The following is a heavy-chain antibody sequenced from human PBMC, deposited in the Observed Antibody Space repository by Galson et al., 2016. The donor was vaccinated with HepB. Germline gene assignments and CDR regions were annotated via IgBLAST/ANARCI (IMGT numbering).Heavy chain of an antibody. Sequence: SVKVSCKASGYTFTNYGISWVRQAPGQGLGWMGWISAYNGNTNYAQKLQDRVTMTTDTSTTTAYMELRSLRSDDTAVYYCARSRGAGEYFEYWGQGTQVTVSS. CDR2: ISAYNGNT. J-gene: IGHJ4*02. V-gene: IGHV1-18*01. CDR1: GYTFTNYG. D-gene: IGHD3-10*01. CDR3: ARSRGAGEYFEY.